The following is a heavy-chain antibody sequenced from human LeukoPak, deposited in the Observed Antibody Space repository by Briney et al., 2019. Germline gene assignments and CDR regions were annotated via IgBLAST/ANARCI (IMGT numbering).Heavy chain of an antibody. J-gene: IGHJ6*04. CDR3: ARRVRGGYSYGDYYYGMDV. D-gene: IGHD5-18*01. CDR2: IIPIFGTA. Sequence: SVKVSCKASGGTVSSYAISWVRQAPGQGLEWMGGIIPIFGTANYAQKFQGRVTITADESTSTAYMELSSLRSEDTAVYYCARRVRGGYSYGDYYYGMDVWGKGTTVTVSS. V-gene: IGHV1-69*01. CDR1: GGTVSSYA.